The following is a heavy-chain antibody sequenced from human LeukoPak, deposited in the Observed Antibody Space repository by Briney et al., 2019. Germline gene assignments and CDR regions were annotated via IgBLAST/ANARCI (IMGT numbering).Heavy chain of an antibody. CDR3: ARLSYYYDSSGYYPPGAYYYYYYMVV. D-gene: IGHD3-22*01. V-gene: IGHV4-59*01. CDR2: IYYSGST. CDR1: GSSISSYY. Sequence: TSETLSLTCTVSGSSISSYYWSWIRQPPGKGREWIGYIYYSGSTNYNPSLKSRVTISVDTSKNQFSLKLSSVTAADTAVYYCARLSYYYDSSGYYPPGAYYYYYYMVVWGKGTTLTVSS. J-gene: IGHJ6*03.